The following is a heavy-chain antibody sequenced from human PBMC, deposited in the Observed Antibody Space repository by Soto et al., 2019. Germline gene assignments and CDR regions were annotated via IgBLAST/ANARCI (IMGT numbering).Heavy chain of an antibody. Sequence: GEPLKISCNGSGYSFAVYCITLVLQKPGKGLEWMGRIDPSDSQTYYSPSFRGHVTISVTKSITTVFLQWSSLRASDTAMYYCARQIYDSDTGPNFQYYFDSWGQGTPVTSPQ. D-gene: IGHD3-22*01. J-gene: IGHJ4*02. CDR2: IDPSDSQT. CDR3: ARQIYDSDTGPNFQYYFDS. V-gene: IGHV5-10-1*01. CDR1: GYSFAVYC.